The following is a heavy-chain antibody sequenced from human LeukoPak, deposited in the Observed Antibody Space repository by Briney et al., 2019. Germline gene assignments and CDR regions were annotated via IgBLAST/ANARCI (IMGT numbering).Heavy chain of an antibody. D-gene: IGHD3-3*01. CDR3: ARRSGLLVTIFGVVLPPANYYYGMDV. CDR2: IYYSGST. CDR1: GGSISSGDYY. Sequence: SETLSLTCTVSGGSISSGDYYWSWIRQPPGKGLEWIGYIYYSGSTYYNPSLKSRVTISVDTSKNQFSLKLSSVTAADTAVYYSARRSGLLVTIFGVVLPPANYYYGMDVWGQGTTVTVSS. V-gene: IGHV4-30-4*01. J-gene: IGHJ6*02.